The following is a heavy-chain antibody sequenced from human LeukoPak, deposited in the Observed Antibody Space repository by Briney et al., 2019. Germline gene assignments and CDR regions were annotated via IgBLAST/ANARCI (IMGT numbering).Heavy chain of an antibody. CDR1: GYTFTGYY. V-gene: IGHV1-69*13. CDR2: IIPIFGTA. D-gene: IGHD6-19*01. Sequence: GASVKVSCKASGYTFTGYYMHWVRQAPGQGLEWMGGIIPIFGTANYAQKFQGRVTITADESTSTAYMELSSLRSEDTAVYYCARVREQWLLGWFDPWGQGTLVTVSS. CDR3: ARVREQWLLGWFDP. J-gene: IGHJ5*02.